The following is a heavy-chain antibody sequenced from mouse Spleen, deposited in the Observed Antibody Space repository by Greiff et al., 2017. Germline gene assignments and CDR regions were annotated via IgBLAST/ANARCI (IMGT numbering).Heavy chain of an antibody. Sequence: QVHVKQPGAELVKPGASVKVSCKASGYTFTSYWMHWVKQRPGQGLEWIGRIHPSDSDTNYNQKFKGKATLTVDKSSSTAYMQLSSLTSEDSAVYYCATIYDGPWDVWGAGTTVTVSS. CDR2: IHPSDSDT. CDR1: GYTFTSYW. CDR3: ATIYDGPWDV. D-gene: IGHD2-3*01. J-gene: IGHJ1*01. V-gene: IGHV1-74*01.